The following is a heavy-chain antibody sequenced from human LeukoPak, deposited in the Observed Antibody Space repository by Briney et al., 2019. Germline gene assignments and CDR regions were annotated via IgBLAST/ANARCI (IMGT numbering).Heavy chain of an antibody. J-gene: IGHJ4*02. CDR3: ARDVYNISCFDY. V-gene: IGHV3-23*01. CDR1: GFTFSSYG. D-gene: IGHD1-14*01. Sequence: HPGGSLRLSCAASGFTFSSYGMSWVRQAPGKGLEWVSAISGSGGSTYYADSVKGRFTISRDNSKNTLYLQMDSLRAEDTAVYYCARDVYNISCFDYWGQGTLVTVSS. CDR2: ISGSGGST.